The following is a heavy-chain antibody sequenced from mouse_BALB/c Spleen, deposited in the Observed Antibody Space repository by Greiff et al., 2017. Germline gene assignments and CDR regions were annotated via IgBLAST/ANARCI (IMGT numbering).Heavy chain of an antibody. J-gene: IGHJ3*01. CDR3: ARRPPYDYSWFAY. CDR2: ISYSGST. D-gene: IGHD2-4*01. CDR1: GDSITSGY. V-gene: IGHV3-8*02. Sequence: VQLKESGPSLVKPSQTLSLTCSVTGDSITSGYWNWIRKFPGNKLEYMGYISYSGSTYYNPSLKSRISITRDTSKNQYYLQLNSVTTEDTATYYWARRPPYDYSWFAYWGQGTLVTVSA.